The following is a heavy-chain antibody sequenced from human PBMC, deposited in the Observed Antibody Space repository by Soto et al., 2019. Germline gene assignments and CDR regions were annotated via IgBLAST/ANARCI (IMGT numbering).Heavy chain of an antibody. V-gene: IGHV1-46*03. CDR1: GYTFTGYY. Sequence: ASVKVSCKASGYTFTGYYMHWVRQAPGQGLEWMGIINPSGGSTSYAQKFQGRVTMTRDTSTSTVYMELSSLRSEDTAVYYCARAYCSGGSCLSTRFDPWGQGTLVTVSS. CDR2: INPSGGST. J-gene: IGHJ5*02. CDR3: ARAYCSGGSCLSTRFDP. D-gene: IGHD2-15*01.